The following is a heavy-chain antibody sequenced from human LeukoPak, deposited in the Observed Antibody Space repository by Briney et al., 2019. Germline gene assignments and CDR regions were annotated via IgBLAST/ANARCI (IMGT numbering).Heavy chain of an antibody. Sequence: SETLSLTCAVSGGSFSGYYWSWIRKPPGKGLEWIGEINHSGSTNYNPSLKSRVTISVDTSKNQFSLKLSSVTAADTAVYYCARGSRLRIVVVPAAIRSNAFDIWGQGTMVTVSS. CDR1: GGSFSGYY. CDR3: ARGSRLRIVVVPAAIRSNAFDI. V-gene: IGHV4-34*01. D-gene: IGHD2-2*02. J-gene: IGHJ3*02. CDR2: INHSGST.